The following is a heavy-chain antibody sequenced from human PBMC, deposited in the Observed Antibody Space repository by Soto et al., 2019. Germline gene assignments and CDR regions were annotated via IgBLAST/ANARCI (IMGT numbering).Heavy chain of an antibody. V-gene: IGHV1-69*13. CDR3: ASSRRGIAVAGSNDY. CDR1: RGTFSSYA. D-gene: IGHD6-19*01. Sequence: ASVKVSCKASRGTFSSYAISWVRQAPGQGLEWMGGIIPIFGTANYAQKFQGRVTITADESTSTAYMELSSLRSEDTAVYYCASSRRGIAVAGSNDYWGQGTLVTVSS. J-gene: IGHJ4*02. CDR2: IIPIFGTA.